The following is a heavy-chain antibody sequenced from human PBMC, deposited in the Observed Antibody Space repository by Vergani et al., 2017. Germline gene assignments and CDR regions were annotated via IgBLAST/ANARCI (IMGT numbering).Heavy chain of an antibody. CDR1: GFTFIMHA. V-gene: IGHV3-23*01. D-gene: IGHD6-19*01. Sequence: EVQLLESGGDLVQPGGSLRLSCAASGFTFIMHAMSWVRQPPGKGLEWVSTLSASDRRTHYADSVKGRFTISTDISKNTLFLHMNSLRPEDTAVYYCAKVGRSEVAGTFGAFDIWGQGTMVTVSS. CDR2: LSASDRRT. J-gene: IGHJ3*02. CDR3: AKVGRSEVAGTFGAFDI.